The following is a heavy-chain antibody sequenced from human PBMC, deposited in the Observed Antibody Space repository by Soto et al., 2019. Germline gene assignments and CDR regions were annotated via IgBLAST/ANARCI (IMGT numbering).Heavy chain of an antibody. CDR3: ARGSQDGIPENWFDP. J-gene: IGHJ5*02. D-gene: IGHD2-21*01. V-gene: IGHV3-48*01. Sequence: EVQLVESGGGLVQPGGSLRLSCAASGFTFSSYSMNWVRQAPGKGLERVSYISSSSSTIYYADSVKGRFTISRDNAKNSLYLQMNSLRAEDTAVYYCARGSQDGIPENWFDPWGQGTLVTVSS. CDR2: ISSSSSTI. CDR1: GFTFSSYS.